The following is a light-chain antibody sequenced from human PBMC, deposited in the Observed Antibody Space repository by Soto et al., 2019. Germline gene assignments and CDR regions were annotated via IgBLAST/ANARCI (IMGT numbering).Light chain of an antibody. CDR1: QSISSY. CDR2: AAS. Sequence: DIQMTQSPSSLSASVGDRVTITCRASQSISSYLNWYQQKPGKAPKLLIYAASSLQSGVPSRFSGSGSGTDFTLTISSLQPEDVATYYCQKYNSAPQTCGQGTKVQI. CDR3: QKYNSAPQT. J-gene: IGKJ1*01. V-gene: IGKV1-39*01.